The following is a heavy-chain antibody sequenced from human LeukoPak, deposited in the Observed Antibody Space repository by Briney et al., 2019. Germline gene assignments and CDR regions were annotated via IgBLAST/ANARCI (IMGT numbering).Heavy chain of an antibody. CDR2: INPNSGGT. D-gene: IGHD5-18*01. CDR3: ARALPSWIQLWLYY. CDR1: GYTFTGYY. Sequence: ASVKVSCKASGYTFTGYYMHWVRQAPGQGLEWMGWINPNSGGTNFAQKFQGRVTMTRDTSTSTTYMDLSSLRSDDTAVYYCARALPSWIQLWLYYWGQGSLVTVSS. V-gene: IGHV1-2*02. J-gene: IGHJ4*02.